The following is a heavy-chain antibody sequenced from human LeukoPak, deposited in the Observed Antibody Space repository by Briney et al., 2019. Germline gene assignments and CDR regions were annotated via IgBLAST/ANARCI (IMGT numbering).Heavy chain of an antibody. CDR1: GGSISSGSYY. J-gene: IGHJ4*02. D-gene: IGHD5-18*01. CDR2: IYTSGST. Sequence: KASETLSLTCTVSGGSISSGSYYWSWIRQPAGKGLEWIGRIYTSGSTNYNPSLKSRVTISVDTSKNQFSLKLNSVTAADTAVYYCARVGSGYSYGPFDYWGQGTLVTVSS. V-gene: IGHV4-61*02. CDR3: ARVGSGYSYGPFDY.